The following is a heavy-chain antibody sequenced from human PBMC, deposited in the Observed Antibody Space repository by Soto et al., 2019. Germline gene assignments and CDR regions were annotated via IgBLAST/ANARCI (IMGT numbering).Heavy chain of an antibody. V-gene: IGHV4-59*01. J-gene: IGHJ4*02. CDR1: GGSISSYY. D-gene: IGHD3-3*01. CDR2: IYYSGST. CDR3: ARGDYDFWSGYPLYYFDY. Sequence: SETLSLTCTVSGGSISSYYWSWIRQPPGKGLEWIGYIYYSGSTNYNPSLKSRVTISVDTSKNQFSLKLSSVTAADTAVYYCARGDYDFWSGYPLYYFDYWGQGTLVTVPQ.